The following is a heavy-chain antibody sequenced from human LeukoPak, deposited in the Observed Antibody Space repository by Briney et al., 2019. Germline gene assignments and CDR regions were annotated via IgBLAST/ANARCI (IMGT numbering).Heavy chain of an antibody. Sequence: GGSLTLSCAASGFTFSSYGMHWVRQAPGKGLEWVAVISYDGSNKYYADSVKGRFTISRDNSKNTLYLQMNSLRAEDTAVYYCAKVVVPAAIHANWFDPWGQGTLVTVSS. CDR2: ISYDGSNK. CDR1: GFTFSSYG. D-gene: IGHD2-2*01. CDR3: AKVVVPAAIHANWFDP. J-gene: IGHJ5*02. V-gene: IGHV3-30*18.